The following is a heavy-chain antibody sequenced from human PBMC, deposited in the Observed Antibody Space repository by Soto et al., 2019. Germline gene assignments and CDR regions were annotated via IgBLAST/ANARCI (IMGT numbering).Heavy chain of an antibody. J-gene: IGHJ5*02. CDR1: GGSISSYY. Sequence: QVQLQESGPGLVKPSETLSLTCTVSGGSISSYYWSWIRQPPGKGLEWIGYIYYSESTNYNPSLKSRVTISVDTSKGQFSLKLSSVTAADTAVYYCAREDGSGATDNWFDPWGQGTLVTVSS. V-gene: IGHV4-59*01. CDR2: IYYSEST. D-gene: IGHD3-10*01. CDR3: AREDGSGATDNWFDP.